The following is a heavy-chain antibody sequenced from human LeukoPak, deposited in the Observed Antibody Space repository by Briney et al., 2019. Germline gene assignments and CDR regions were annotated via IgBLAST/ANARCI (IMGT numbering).Heavy chain of an antibody. D-gene: IGHD3-9*01. CDR1: GGSFSGYY. CDR3: ARHELILTGYYTYFDY. J-gene: IGHJ4*02. Sequence: SETLSLTCAVYGGSFSGYYWSWIRQPPGKRLEWIGEINHSGSTNYNPSLKSRVTISVDTSKNQFSLKLSSVTAADTAVYYCARHELILTGYYTYFDYWGQGTLVTVSS. V-gene: IGHV4-34*01. CDR2: INHSGST.